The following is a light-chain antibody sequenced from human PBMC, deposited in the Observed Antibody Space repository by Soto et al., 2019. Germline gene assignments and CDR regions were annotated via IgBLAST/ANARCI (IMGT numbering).Light chain of an antibody. V-gene: IGKV1-5*01. J-gene: IGKJ2*01. CDR3: HQYSFLYT. CDR2: DAS. Sequence: DIQMTQSPSTLSASVGGRVTITCRASQTISNWLAWYQRKPGKAPKLLIFDASTLESGVPSRFSGSGSGTEFTLTISSLQPDDFATYYCHQYSFLYTFGQGTKLEIK. CDR1: QTISNW.